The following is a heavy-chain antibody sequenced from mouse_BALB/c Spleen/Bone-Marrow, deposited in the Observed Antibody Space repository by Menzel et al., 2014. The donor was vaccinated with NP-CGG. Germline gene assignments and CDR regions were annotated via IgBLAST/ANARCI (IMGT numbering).Heavy chain of an antibody. J-gene: IGHJ2*02. CDR2: IEPSDSYT. Sequence: QVQLQQSGAEVVKPGAPVKVSCKASGYTFTNYWMQWVKQRPGQGLELIGEIEPSDSYTNYNQDFKGKATLTVDKSSSTAYMQLSSLTSEDSAVYYCARGRTTVVSDYWGQGTSLTVSS. CDR1: GYTFTNYW. D-gene: IGHD1-1*01. V-gene: IGHV1-69*02. CDR3: ARGRTTVVSDY.